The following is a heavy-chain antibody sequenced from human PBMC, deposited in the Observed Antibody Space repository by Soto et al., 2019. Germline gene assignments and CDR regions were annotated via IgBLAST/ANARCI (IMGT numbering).Heavy chain of an antibody. J-gene: IGHJ4*02. CDR1: GFTFWGDW. Sequence: ESGGGLVPPGGSLRLSCVASGFTFWGDWMSWVRQAPGKGLEWVANIKQDGSAKQYLDSVRGRFTISRDNSKNSVYLQMNSLRAEDTALYYCARDFYGGFSYGPGDNWGQGTLVTVSS. CDR3: ARDFYGGFSYGPGDN. CDR2: IKQDGSAK. V-gene: IGHV3-7*01. D-gene: IGHD2-15*01.